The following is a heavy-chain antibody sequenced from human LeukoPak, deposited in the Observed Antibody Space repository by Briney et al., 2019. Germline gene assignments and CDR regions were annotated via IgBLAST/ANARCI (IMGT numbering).Heavy chain of an antibody. D-gene: IGHD4-17*01. CDR3: ARSPYGDYDGDYYYYGMDV. Sequence: GGSLRLSCAASGFSFSTIYMSWVRQTPGQGLEWVANIKQDGSEKYYVDSVKGRFTISRDNAKNSLYLQMNSLRAEDTAVYYCARSPYGDYDGDYYYYGMDVWGQGTTVTVSS. J-gene: IGHJ6*02. CDR1: GFSFSTIY. CDR2: IKQDGSEK. V-gene: IGHV3-7*01.